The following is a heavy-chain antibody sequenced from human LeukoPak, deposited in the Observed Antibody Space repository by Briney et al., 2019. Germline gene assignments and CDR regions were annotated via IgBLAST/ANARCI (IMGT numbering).Heavy chain of an antibody. D-gene: IGHD3-9*01. CDR3: ARDSLNYDILTGYPYLSYGMDV. Sequence: PSQTLSLTCSVSGGSISSGGYYWSWIRQPPGKGLEWIGYSYYSGSTYYNPSLRSRVTISVDTSKSRFSLKLSSVTAADTAVYYCARDSLNYDILTGYPYLSYGMDVWGQGTTVTVSS. J-gene: IGHJ6*02. CDR1: GGSISSGGYY. V-gene: IGHV4-30-2*01. CDR2: SYYSGST.